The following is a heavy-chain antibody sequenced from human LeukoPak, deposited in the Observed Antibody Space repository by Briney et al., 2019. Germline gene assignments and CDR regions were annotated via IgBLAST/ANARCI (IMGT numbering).Heavy chain of an antibody. Sequence: ASVKVSCKASGGTFSSYAISWVRQAPGQGLEWMGGIIPIFGTANYAQKFQGRVTITADESTSTAYMELSSLRSEDTAVYYCARTRGYSSSSEFDYWGQGTLVTVSS. CDR3: ARTRGYSSSSEFDY. CDR2: IIPIFGTA. J-gene: IGHJ4*02. D-gene: IGHD6-6*01. V-gene: IGHV1-69*13. CDR1: GGTFSSYA.